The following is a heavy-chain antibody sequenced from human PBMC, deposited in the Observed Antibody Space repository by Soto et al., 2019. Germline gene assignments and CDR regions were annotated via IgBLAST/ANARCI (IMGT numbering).Heavy chain of an antibody. CDR2: ISGSGGST. D-gene: IGHD6-25*01. V-gene: IGHV3-23*01. CDR3: AKAPQAGIAAPFDY. J-gene: IGHJ4*02. Sequence: GGSLRLSCAASGFTFSSYAMSWVRQAPGKGLEWVSAISGSGGSTYYADSVKGRFTIYRDNSKNTLYLQMNSLRAEDTAVYYCAKAPQAGIAAPFDYWGQGTLVTVSS. CDR1: GFTFSSYA.